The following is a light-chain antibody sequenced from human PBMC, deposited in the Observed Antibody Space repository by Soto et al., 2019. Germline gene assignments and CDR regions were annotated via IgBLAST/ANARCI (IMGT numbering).Light chain of an antibody. CDR3: QQYGSSPPYT. Sequence: EIVLTQSPGTLSLSPGERATLSCRASQSVSSSYLAWYQQKPGQAPRLLIYGAFSRATGIPDRFSGSGSGTDVTITISRLEPEDFAVYYCQQYGSSPPYTFGQGTKLEIK. J-gene: IGKJ2*01. CDR2: GAF. CDR1: QSVSSSY. V-gene: IGKV3-20*01.